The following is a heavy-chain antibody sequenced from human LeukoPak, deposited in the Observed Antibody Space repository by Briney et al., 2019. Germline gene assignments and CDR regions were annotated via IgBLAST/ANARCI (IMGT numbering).Heavy chain of an antibody. CDR3: AKDVGMIGYCSGGSCYAIDY. J-gene: IGHJ4*02. CDR1: RFTFSRYW. V-gene: IGHV3-30*18. Sequence: GGSLRLSCAASRFTFSRYWMSWVRQAPGKGLEWVAVISYGGSNKFYADSVKGRFTISRDNSKNTLYLQMNSLRAEDTAVYYCAKDVGMIGYCSGGSCYAIDYWGQGTLVTVSS. CDR2: ISYGGSNK. D-gene: IGHD2-15*01.